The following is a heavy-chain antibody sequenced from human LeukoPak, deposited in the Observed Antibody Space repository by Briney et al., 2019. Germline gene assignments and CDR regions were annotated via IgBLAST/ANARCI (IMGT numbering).Heavy chain of an antibody. Sequence: ASVKVSCKASGYKFTDDYMHWVRQTPGQGLEFMGWINPDSGFTNYAQKFKGRVTMTRDTSISTAYLEVRSLTSDDTAVYYCAPTAEAYTSWWKVWGQGTLVTVSS. J-gene: IGHJ4*02. V-gene: IGHV1-2*02. CDR2: INPDSGFT. CDR3: APTAEAYTSWWKV. CDR1: GYKFTDDY. D-gene: IGHD3-16*01.